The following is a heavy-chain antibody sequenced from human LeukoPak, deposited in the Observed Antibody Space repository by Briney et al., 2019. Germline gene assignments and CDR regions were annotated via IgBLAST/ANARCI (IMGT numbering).Heavy chain of an antibody. CDR2: IKGDGSEK. CDR1: GFTFSSYW. J-gene: IGHJ5*02. Sequence: GGSLRLSCAASGFTFSSYWMSWVRLAPGKGLEWVANIKGDGSEKWYADSVKGRFTISRDNAQSSVHLQMNSLRAEDTAVYHCARDEYRSRWLHPWGQGTLVTVTS. V-gene: IGHV3-7*01. CDR3: ARDEYRSRWLHP. D-gene: IGHD5-24*01.